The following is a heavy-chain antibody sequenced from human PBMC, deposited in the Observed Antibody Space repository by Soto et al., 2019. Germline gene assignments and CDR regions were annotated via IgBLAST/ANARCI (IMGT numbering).Heavy chain of an antibody. D-gene: IGHD3-10*01. Sequence: QVQLVQSGAEVKEPGSSVKVSCKTYGGTFSTYATSWVRQAPGQGLEWMGGIIPMFGAPNYAQRFLGRVTITADESTSTGFIELSSLRSEDTAVYYCVRAVIRGVINSHFDPGGQGTLVAGSS. CDR2: IIPMFGAP. CDR1: GGTFSTYA. J-gene: IGHJ5*02. V-gene: IGHV1-69*12. CDR3: VRAVIRGVINSHFDP.